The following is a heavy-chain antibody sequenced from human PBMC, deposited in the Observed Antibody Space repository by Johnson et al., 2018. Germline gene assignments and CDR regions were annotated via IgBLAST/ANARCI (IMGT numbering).Heavy chain of an antibody. V-gene: IGHV3-7*01. D-gene: IGHD3-10*01. CDR3: ARDMVVTMVRGRTYSYSYMDV. CDR1: GFTFSNCW. CDR2: IKQDGSER. Sequence: VQLVESGGGLVQXGGSLRLSCAASGFTFSNCWMTWVRQAPGKGLEWVANIKQDGSERYYVDSVRGRFTISRDNAKNSLYLQMNSLRAEDTAVYYCARDMVVTMVRGRTYSYSYMDVWGKGTTVTVSS. J-gene: IGHJ6*03.